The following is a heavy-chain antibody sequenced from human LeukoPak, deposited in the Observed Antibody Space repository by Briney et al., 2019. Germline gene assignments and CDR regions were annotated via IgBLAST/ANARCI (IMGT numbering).Heavy chain of an antibody. CDR3: ARDWSDFWSAHNKGAFDI. V-gene: IGHV3-20*01. Sequence: GGSLRLSCAASGFTFSNHWMSWVRQAPGKGLEWVSGINWNGGSTGYADSVKGRFTISRDNAKNSLYLQMNSLRAEDTALYHCARDWSDFWSAHNKGAFDIWGQGTMVTVSS. CDR1: GFTFSNHW. CDR2: INWNGGST. D-gene: IGHD3-3*01. J-gene: IGHJ3*02.